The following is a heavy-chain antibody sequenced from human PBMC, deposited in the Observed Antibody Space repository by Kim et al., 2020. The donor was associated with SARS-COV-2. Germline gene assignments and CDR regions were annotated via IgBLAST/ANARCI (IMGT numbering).Heavy chain of an antibody. CDR2: IYYSGST. J-gene: IGHJ4*02. CDR3: ASFPHLSYSSGWYWGDY. CDR1: GGSISSYY. V-gene: IGHV4-59*01. D-gene: IGHD6-19*01. Sequence: SETLSLTCTVSGGSISSYYWSWIRQPPGKGLEWIGYIYYSGSTNYNPSLKSRVTISVDTSKNQFSLKLSSVTAADTAVYYCASFPHLSYSSGWYWGDYWGQGTLVTVSS.